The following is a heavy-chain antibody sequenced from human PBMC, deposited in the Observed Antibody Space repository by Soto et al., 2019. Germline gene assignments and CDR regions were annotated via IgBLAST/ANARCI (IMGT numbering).Heavy chain of an antibody. J-gene: IGHJ4*02. CDR1: GYTFTSYG. D-gene: IGHD3-16*01. V-gene: IGHV1-18*01. Sequence: ASVKVSCKASGYTFTSYGISWVRQAPGQGLEWMGWISAYNGNTNYAQKLQGRVTMTTDTSTSTAYMELRSLRSDDTAVYYCARARGYPQDDYIWGSYQDFDYWGQGTLVTGS. CDR3: ARARGYPQDDYIWGSYQDFDY. CDR2: ISAYNGNT.